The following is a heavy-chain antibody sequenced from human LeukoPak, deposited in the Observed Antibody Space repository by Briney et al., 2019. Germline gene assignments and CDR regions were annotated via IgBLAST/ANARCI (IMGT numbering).Heavy chain of an antibody. J-gene: IGHJ4*02. CDR1: GGSFSGYY. CDR3: ARGNVGGGYYYYFDY. D-gene: IGHD3-3*01. CDR2: INHSGST. V-gene: IGHV4-34*01. Sequence: PSETLSLTCAVYGGSFSGYYWSWIRQPPGKGLEWIGEINHSGSTNYNPSLKSRVTISVDTSKNQFSLKLSSVTAADTAVYYCARGNVGGGYYYYFDYWGQGTLVTVSS.